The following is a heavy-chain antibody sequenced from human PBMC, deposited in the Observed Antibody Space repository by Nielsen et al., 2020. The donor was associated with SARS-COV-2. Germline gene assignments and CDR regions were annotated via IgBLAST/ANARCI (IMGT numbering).Heavy chain of an antibody. V-gene: IGHV1-69*13. CDR3: TKYSGYAHDAFDI. D-gene: IGHD5-12*01. J-gene: IGHJ3*02. CDR2: IIPIFGTA. Sequence: SVKVSCKASGGTFSNYAISWERQAPGQGLEWMGGIIPIFGTANYAQKFQGRVTITADESTSTAYMELSSLRSEDTAVYYCTKYSGYAHDAFDIWGQGTMVTVSS. CDR1: GGTFSNYA.